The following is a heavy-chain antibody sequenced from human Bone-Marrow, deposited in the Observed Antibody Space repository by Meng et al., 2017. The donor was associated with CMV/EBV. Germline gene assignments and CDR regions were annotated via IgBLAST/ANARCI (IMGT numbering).Heavy chain of an antibody. J-gene: IGHJ5*02. Sequence: QVQLGSSGAEVKKPGSSVKVSCKASGGTFSSYAISWVRQAPGQGLEWMGGIIPIFGTANYAQKFQGRVTITADESTSTAYMELSSLRSEDTAVYYCARDYSNNPPGTFGPLHDPWGQGTLVTVSS. CDR1: GGTFSSYA. D-gene: IGHD4-11*01. CDR3: ARDYSNNPPGTFGPLHDP. CDR2: IIPIFGTA. V-gene: IGHV1-69*12.